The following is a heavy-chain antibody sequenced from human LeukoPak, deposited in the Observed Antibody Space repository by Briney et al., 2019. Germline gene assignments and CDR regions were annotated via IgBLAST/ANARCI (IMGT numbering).Heavy chain of an antibody. CDR1: GGSISSYY. CDR3: GRVFYSSNWNLFDP. Sequence: SETLSLTCTVSGGSISSYYWSWIRQPPGKGLEWIGYISYSGSTDYNPSLNSRVTISVDTSKNQFSLKLTSVTAADTAVYYCGRVFYSSNWNLFDPWGQGTLVTVSS. CDR2: ISYSGST. J-gene: IGHJ5*02. D-gene: IGHD6-13*01. V-gene: IGHV4-59*01.